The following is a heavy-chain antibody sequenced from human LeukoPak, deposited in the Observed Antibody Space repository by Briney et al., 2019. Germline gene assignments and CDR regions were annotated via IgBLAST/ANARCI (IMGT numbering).Heavy chain of an antibody. CDR1: GCSFTYDW. Sequence: GESLRISCKGSGCSFTYDWIVWVRQLPGKGLEWMGIIYPGDSDTRYSPSFQGQVTISADKSISTAYLQWSSLKASDTAMYYCARYNQPLFFDYWGQGTLVTVSS. CDR2: IYPGDSDT. V-gene: IGHV5-51*01. CDR3: ARYNQPLFFDY. J-gene: IGHJ4*02. D-gene: IGHD1-14*01.